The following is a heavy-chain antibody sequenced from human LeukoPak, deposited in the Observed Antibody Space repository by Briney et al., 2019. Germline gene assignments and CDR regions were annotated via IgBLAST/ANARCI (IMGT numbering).Heavy chain of an antibody. CDR2: IYTSGST. CDR1: GGSISSYY. CDR3: ARGAAATEPFDSYYYMDA. J-gene: IGHJ6*03. D-gene: IGHD6-13*01. V-gene: IGHV4-4*09. Sequence: PSETLSLTCTVSGGSISSYYWSWIRQPPGKGLEWIGYIYTSGSTNYNPSLKSRVTISVDTSKNQFSLKLSSVTAADTAVYYCARGAAATEPFDSYYYMDAWGKGTTVTVSS.